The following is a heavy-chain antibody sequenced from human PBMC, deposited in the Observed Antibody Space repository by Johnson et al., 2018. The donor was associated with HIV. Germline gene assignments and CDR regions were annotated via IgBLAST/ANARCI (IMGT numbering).Heavy chain of an antibody. J-gene: IGHJ3*02. V-gene: IGHV3-15*01. CDR3: TTGLSSGKGAFDI. CDR1: GFSFSNAW. Sequence: VQLVESGGGLVKPGGTLRLSCAASGFSFSNAWMSWVRQDPGKGLPWVGRTNSKTDGGTTDYDSPVTCRFTISRDDSKNTLYPQMNSLKTEDTAVYYCTTGLSSGKGAFDIWGQGTMVTVSS. CDR2: TNSKTDGGTT. D-gene: IGHD5-12*01.